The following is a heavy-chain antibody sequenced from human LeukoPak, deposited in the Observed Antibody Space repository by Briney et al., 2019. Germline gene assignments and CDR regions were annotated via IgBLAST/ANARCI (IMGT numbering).Heavy chain of an antibody. D-gene: IGHD3-10*01. J-gene: IGHJ4*02. CDR1: GYTFTSYG. CDR3: ARSPLWFGELYSDY. Sequence: ASVKVSCKASGYTFTSYGISWVRQAPGQGLEWMGWISAYNGNTNYAQKLQGRVTMTTDTSTSTAYMELSRLRSDDTAVYYCARSPLWFGELYSDYWGQGTLVTVSS. V-gene: IGHV1-18*01. CDR2: ISAYNGNT.